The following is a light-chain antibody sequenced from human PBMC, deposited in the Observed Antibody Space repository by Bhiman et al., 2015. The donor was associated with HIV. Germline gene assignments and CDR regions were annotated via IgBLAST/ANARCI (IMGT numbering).Light chain of an antibody. V-gene: IGLV2-23*02. CDR3: CSYAGSGNFEV. CDR1: SSDVGAYTY. CDR2: DVN. J-gene: IGLJ2*01. Sequence: QSALTQPASVSGSPGQSITISCTGASSDVGAYTYVSWYQQHPGRAPKLMIYDVNKRPSGVSNRFSGSKSGNTASLTISALQAEDEADYYCCSYAGSGNFEVFGGGTKLTVL.